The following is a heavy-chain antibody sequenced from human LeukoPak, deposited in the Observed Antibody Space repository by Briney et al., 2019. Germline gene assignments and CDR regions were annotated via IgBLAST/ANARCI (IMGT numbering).Heavy chain of an antibody. CDR1: GGSISSYY. J-gene: IGHJ4*02. Sequence: SKTLSLTCTVSGGSISSYYWSWIRQPAGKGLEWIGRIYTSGSTNYNPSLKSRVTMSVDTSKNQFSLKLSSVTAADTAVYYCARNAILREPYYFDYWGQGTLVTVSS. V-gene: IGHV4-4*07. CDR2: IYTSGST. D-gene: IGHD3-9*01. CDR3: ARNAILREPYYFDY.